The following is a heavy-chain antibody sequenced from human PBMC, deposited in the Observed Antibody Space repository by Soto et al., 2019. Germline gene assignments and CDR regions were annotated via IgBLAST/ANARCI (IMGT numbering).Heavy chain of an antibody. CDR3: ARDCSSSSCSVWHY. CDR2: ITGSADKT. CDR1: WFRLCNFA. Sequence: PGGSPRLSLAAPWFRLCNFALTLGRPAPGKGLEWVSGITGSADKTYYADSVKGRFIISRDNSKNTLYLQMNSLRAEDTALYYCARDCSSSSCSVWHYWGQGTLVTVSS. D-gene: IGHD2-2*01. V-gene: IGHV3-23*01. J-gene: IGHJ4*02.